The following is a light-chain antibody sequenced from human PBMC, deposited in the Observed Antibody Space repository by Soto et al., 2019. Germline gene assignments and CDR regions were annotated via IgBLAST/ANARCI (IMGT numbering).Light chain of an antibody. CDR1: QSVSSDY. Sequence: EIVLTQSPGTLSLSPGERATLSCRASQSVSSDYLSWYQQKPGQPPRLLIYGASYRATGIPDRFSGGGSGTDVTLPIIRLEAADFAVDYCHQYGSTPPVTFGGGTKVEIK. CDR2: GAS. V-gene: IGKV3-20*01. CDR3: HQYGSTPPVT. J-gene: IGKJ4*01.